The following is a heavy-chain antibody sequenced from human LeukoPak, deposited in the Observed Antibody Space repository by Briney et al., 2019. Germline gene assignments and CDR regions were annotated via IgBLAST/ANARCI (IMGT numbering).Heavy chain of an antibody. CDR2: ISGSGGST. J-gene: IGHJ4*02. V-gene: IGHV3-23*01. D-gene: IGHD3-3*01. CDR3: VKSYDFWSGYSFDY. CDR1: GFTFSDYY. Sequence: GGSLRLSCAASGFTFSDYYMSWIRQAPGKGLEWVSAISGSGGSTYYADSVKGRFTISRDNSKNTLYLQMNSLRAEDTAVYYCVKSYDFWSGYSFDYWGQGTLVTVSS.